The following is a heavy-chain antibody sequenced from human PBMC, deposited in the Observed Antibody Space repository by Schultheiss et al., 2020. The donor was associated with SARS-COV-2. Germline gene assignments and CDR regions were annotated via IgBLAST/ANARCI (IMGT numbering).Heavy chain of an antibody. CDR2: INPSGGGA. CDR3: ARSHESTSGNYQYGMDV. J-gene: IGHJ6*02. CDR1: GGTFSSYA. V-gene: IGHV1-46*01. D-gene: IGHD2-2*01. Sequence: ASVKVSCKASGGTFSSYAISWVRQAPGQGLEWMGIINPSGGGATYAQKFQGRVTMTRDTSTSTAYMELSSLRSEDTAVYYCARSHESTSGNYQYGMDVWGQGATVTVSS.